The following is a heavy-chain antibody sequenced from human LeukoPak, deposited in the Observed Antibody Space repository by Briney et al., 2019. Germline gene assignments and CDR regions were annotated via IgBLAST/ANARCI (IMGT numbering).Heavy chain of an antibody. Sequence: SETLSLTCTVPGGSLSSYYWSWIRQPPGKGLEWIGYIYYSGSTNYNPSLKSRVTISVDTSKNQFSLKLSSMTAADTAVYYCARGVSYYDSSGYYNEYFQHWGQGTLVTVSS. J-gene: IGHJ1*01. CDR1: GGSLSSYY. CDR3: ARGVSYYDSSGYYNEYFQH. CDR2: IYYSGST. V-gene: IGHV4-59*08. D-gene: IGHD3-22*01.